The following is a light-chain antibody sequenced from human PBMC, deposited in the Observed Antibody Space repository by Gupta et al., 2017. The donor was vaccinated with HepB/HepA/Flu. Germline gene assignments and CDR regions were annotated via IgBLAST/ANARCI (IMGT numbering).Light chain of an antibody. CDR2: DAC. V-gene: IGKV3-11*01. CDR1: QGVSSF. CDR3: QQRNSWPQT. J-gene: IGKJ3*01. Sequence: EIVLTQSPVPLSLSPGERATLSCRASQGVSSFLAWYQQKPGQDPRLLIFDACNRATGIPARFSGSGSGTDFTLTINSLEPEDFAVYYCQQRNSWPQTFGPGTKVDIK.